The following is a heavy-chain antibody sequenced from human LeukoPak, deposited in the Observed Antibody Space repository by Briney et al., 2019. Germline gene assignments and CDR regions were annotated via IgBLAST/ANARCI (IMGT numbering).Heavy chain of an antibody. Sequence: PGESLKISCKCSGYSFTSYWIGWVRQMPGKGLELMGIIYPGYSDTRYSPSFQGQVTISADKSISTAYLQWSSLTASDTAMYYCARLDEAGRIAAAGTGAAIDPWGQGTLVTVSS. CDR1: GYSFTSYW. J-gene: IGHJ5*02. V-gene: IGHV5-51*01. CDR2: IYPGYSDT. D-gene: IGHD6-13*01. CDR3: ARLDEAGRIAAAGTGAAIDP.